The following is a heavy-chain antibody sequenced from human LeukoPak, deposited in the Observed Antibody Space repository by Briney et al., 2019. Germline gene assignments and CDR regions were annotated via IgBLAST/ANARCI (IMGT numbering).Heavy chain of an antibody. Sequence: PSETLSLTCAVYGGSFSGYYWSWIPQPPGKGLGWIGEINHSGSTNYNPSLKSRVTISVDTSNDQFSLKLSSVTAADTAVYYCAREKVRGVTIGYYFDYWGQGTLVTVSS. CDR3: AREKVRGVTIGYYFDY. V-gene: IGHV4-34*01. J-gene: IGHJ4*02. D-gene: IGHD3-10*01. CDR1: GGSFSGYY. CDR2: INHSGST.